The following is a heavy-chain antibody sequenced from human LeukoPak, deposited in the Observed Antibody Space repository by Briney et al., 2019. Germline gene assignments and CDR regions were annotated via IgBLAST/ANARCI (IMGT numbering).Heavy chain of an antibody. Sequence: PGGSLRLSCAASGFTFSDYYMSWIRQAPGKGLEWDSYISSGSDYTNYADAVKGRFTISRDNAKNSLSLQMSSLRAEDTAVYSCAKWSGDYPSYYLDYWGQGTLVTVSS. J-gene: IGHJ4*02. V-gene: IGHV3-11*06. CDR1: GFTFSDYY. CDR2: ISSGSDYT. CDR3: AKWSGDYPSYYLDY. D-gene: IGHD4-17*01.